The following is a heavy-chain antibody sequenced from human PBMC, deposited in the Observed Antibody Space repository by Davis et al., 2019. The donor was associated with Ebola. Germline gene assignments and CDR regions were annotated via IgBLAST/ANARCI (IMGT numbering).Heavy chain of an antibody. V-gene: IGHV3-33*01. Sequence: GESLKISCAASGFTFNIFRIHWVRQAPGKGLEWVAVIWHDGSQEYYVDSVEGRFTVSRDNSKNTVYLEMTSLRAEDTAMYYCARDSVDYFYYMDVWGKGTTVTVSS. CDR3: ARDSVDYFYYMDV. CDR2: IWHDGSQE. CDR1: GFTFNIFR. J-gene: IGHJ6*03.